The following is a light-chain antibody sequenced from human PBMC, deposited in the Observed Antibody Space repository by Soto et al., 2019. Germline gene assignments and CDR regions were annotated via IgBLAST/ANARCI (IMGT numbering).Light chain of an antibody. CDR3: QQYGYLVT. CDR1: QTVSRN. Sequence: EAVMTQSPATLSVSPGERATLSCRASQTVSRNLAWYQQRPGQAPRLLIYDVYTRAAGIPARFSGSGSGTDFTLTISRLEPEDFAMYYCQQYGYLVTFGGGTKVDI. J-gene: IGKJ4*01. V-gene: IGKV3-15*01. CDR2: DVY.